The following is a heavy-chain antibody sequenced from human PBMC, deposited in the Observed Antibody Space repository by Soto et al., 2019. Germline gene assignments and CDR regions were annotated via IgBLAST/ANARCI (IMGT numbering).Heavy chain of an antibody. D-gene: IGHD3-3*01. Sequence: ASVKVSCKASGYTFTSYGISCVRQAPGQGLEWMGWISAYNGNTNYAQKLQGRVTMTTDTSTSTAYMELRSLRSDDTAVYYCARDIRVLGVRVGFDPWGQGTLVTVSS. CDR2: ISAYNGNT. V-gene: IGHV1-18*01. CDR3: ARDIRVLGVRVGFDP. CDR1: GYTFTSYG. J-gene: IGHJ5*02.